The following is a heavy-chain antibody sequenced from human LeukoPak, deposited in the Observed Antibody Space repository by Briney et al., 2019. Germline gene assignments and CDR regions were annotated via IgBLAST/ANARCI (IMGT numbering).Heavy chain of an antibody. V-gene: IGHV4-31*03. J-gene: IGHJ5*02. CDR3: ARGPFVVVVVAATRGTGFDP. D-gene: IGHD2-15*01. Sequence: SQTLSLTCTVSGGSISSAGYYWSWIRQHPGKGLEWIGYIYYSGSTYYNPSLKSRVTISVDTSKNQFSLKLSSVTAADTAVYYCARGPFVVVVVAATRGTGFDPWGQGTLVTVSS. CDR2: IYYSGST. CDR1: GGSISSAGYY.